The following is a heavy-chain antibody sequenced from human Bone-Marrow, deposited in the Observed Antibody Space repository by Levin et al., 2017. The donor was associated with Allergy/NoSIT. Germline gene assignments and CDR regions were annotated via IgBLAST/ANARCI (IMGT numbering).Heavy chain of an antibody. J-gene: IGHJ4*02. Sequence: PGGSLRLSCAASGFTFSAYGMHWLRQAPGKGLEWVAVVSFDGSHEDYSDSVKGRFTISRDKTKNTLFLQMSSLRGEDTAVYYCAKEERGYGGFDDEAFFDNWGQGTVVTVSS. CDR2: VSFDGSHE. D-gene: IGHD5-12*01. CDR3: AKEERGYGGFDDEAFFDN. CDR1: GFTFSAYG. V-gene: IGHV3-30*18.